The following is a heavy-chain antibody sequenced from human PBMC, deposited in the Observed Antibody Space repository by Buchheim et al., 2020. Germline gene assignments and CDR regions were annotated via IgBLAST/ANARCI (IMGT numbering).Heavy chain of an antibody. CDR2: IRSKPNNYAT. D-gene: IGHD2/OR15-2a*01. J-gene: IGHJ4*02. CDR1: GFTLSGFA. V-gene: IGHV3-73*01. Sequence: EVQLVQSGGGLVQPGESLRLSCEASGFTLSGFAVHWVRQGPGKGLEWIGRIRSKPNNYATTYAPSVSGRFTLSRDALKNTAFLQIDSLKTEDTAIYYCIKVDTSWGQGTL. CDR3: IKVDTS.